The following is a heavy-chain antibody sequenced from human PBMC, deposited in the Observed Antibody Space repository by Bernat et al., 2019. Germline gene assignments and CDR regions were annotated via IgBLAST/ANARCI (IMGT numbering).Heavy chain of an antibody. J-gene: IGHJ6*02. V-gene: IGHV1-69*06. D-gene: IGHD5-18*01. Sequence: QVQLVQSGAEVKKPGSSVKVSCKASGGTFSSYAISWLRQAPGQGLEWMGGIIPIFGTANYAQKFQGRVTITADKSTSTAYMELSSLRSEDTAVYYCARERVDTAMVTFYYYGMDVWGQGTTVTVSS. CDR1: GGTFSSYA. CDR3: ARERVDTAMVTFYYYGMDV. CDR2: IIPIFGTA.